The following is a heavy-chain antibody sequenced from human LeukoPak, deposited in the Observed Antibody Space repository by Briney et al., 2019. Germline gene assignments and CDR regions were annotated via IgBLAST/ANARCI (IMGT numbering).Heavy chain of an antibody. CDR1: GFSFSNGW. CDR2: IESKADGGTA. CDR3: TTVCPSVYAGDVSRTDATDV. V-gene: IGHV3-15*04. J-gene: IGHJ6*02. D-gene: IGHD5/OR15-5a*01. Sequence: PGGSVRLSCAVSGFSFSNGWLPWVRRTPGKGLEGVGRIESKADGGTADYAAPVKGRFTISRDDSKNTLYLQMNSLQTEDTAVYYCTTVCPSVYAGDVSRTDATDVWGQGTTVTVSS.